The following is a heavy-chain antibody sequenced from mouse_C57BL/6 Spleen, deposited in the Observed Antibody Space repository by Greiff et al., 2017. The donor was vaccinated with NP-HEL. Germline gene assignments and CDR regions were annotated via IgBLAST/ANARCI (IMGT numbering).Heavy chain of an antibody. CDR1: GYAFSSYW. CDR3: ARRDYGSLDD. J-gene: IGHJ2*01. D-gene: IGHD1-1*01. CDR2: LYPGDGDT. V-gene: IGHV1-80*01. Sequence: QVQLQQSGAELVKPGASVKISCKASGYAFSSYWMNWVKQRPGKGLEWIGQLYPGDGDTNYNGKFKGKATLTADKSSSTAYMQLSSLPSEDSAVYFCARRDYGSLDDWGQGTTLTVSS.